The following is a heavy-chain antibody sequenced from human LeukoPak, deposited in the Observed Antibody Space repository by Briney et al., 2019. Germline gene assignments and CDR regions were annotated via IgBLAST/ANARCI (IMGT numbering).Heavy chain of an antibody. CDR3: AKAGDCGGDCVSPHAAEYFQH. D-gene: IGHD2-21*02. CDR2: ISYDGSNK. CDR1: GFTFSSYG. Sequence: QPGGSLRLSCAASGFTFSSYGMHWVRQAPGKGLEWVAVISYDGSNKYYADSVKGRFTISRDNSKNTLYLQMNSLRAEDTAVYYCAKAGDCGGDCVSPHAAEYFQHWGQGTLVTVSS. J-gene: IGHJ1*01. V-gene: IGHV3-30*18.